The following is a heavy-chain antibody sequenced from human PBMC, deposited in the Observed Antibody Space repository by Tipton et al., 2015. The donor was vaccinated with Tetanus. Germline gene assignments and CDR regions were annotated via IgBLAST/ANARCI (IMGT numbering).Heavy chain of an antibody. CDR1: GYTFTGYY. V-gene: IGHV1-69*13. Sequence: QLVQSGAEVKKPGASVKVSCKASGYTFTGYYMHWVRQAPGQGLEWMGGIIPIFGTANYAQKFQGRVTITADESTSTAYMELSSLRSEDTAVYYCAREGGSYDSDAFDIWGQGTMVTVSS. J-gene: IGHJ3*02. CDR2: IIPIFGTA. CDR3: AREGGSYDSDAFDI. D-gene: IGHD1-26*01.